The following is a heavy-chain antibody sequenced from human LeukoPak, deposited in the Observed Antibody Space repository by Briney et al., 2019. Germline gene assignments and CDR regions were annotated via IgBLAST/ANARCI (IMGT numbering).Heavy chain of an antibody. CDR2: IYHSGST. CDR1: GGSISSSNW. CDR3: ASTPRPTTVVTPPEN. J-gene: IGHJ4*02. Sequence: PSGTLSLTCAVSGGSISSSNWWSWVRQPPGKGLEWIGEIYHSGSTNYNPSLKSRVTISVDTSKNQFSLKLSSVTAADTAVYYCASTPRPTTVVTPPENWGQGTLVTVSS. D-gene: IGHD4-23*01. V-gene: IGHV4-4*02.